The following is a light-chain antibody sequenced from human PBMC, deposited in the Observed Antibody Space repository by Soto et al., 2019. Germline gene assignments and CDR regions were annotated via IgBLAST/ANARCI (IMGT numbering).Light chain of an antibody. CDR3: QQYGSSPPYT. V-gene: IGKV3-20*01. Sequence: EIVLTQSPATLSLSPGERATLSCRASQSIDRYLAWYQQKPGQAPRLLIYGASSRATGIPDRFSGSGSGTDFTLTISRLEPEDFAVYYCQQYGSSPPYTFGQGTKLEIK. J-gene: IGKJ2*01. CDR1: QSIDRY. CDR2: GAS.